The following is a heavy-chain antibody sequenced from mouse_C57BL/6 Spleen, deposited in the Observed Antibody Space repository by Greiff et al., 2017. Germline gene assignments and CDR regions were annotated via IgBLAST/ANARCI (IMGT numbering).Heavy chain of an antibody. J-gene: IGHJ4*01. D-gene: IGHD1-1*01. Sequence: VQLQQSGAELMKPGASVKLSCKASGYTFTGYWMKWVKQRPGHGLEWIGEILPGSGGTNYNEKCKGKATFTAETSSNTAYMHLSSLTTEAAAIYCGAGEGIRFLDYWGQGTSVTVSS. CDR3: AGEGIRFLDY. V-gene: IGHV1-9*01. CDR1: GYTFTGYW. CDR2: ILPGSGGT.